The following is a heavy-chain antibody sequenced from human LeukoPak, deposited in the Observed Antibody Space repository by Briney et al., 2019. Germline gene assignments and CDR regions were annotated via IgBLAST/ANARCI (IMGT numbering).Heavy chain of an antibody. CDR2: ISANAVGT. Sequence: TGGSLRLSCAASGFTFSNYAMSWVRQAPGKGLEWVSSISANAVGTYYADSVKGRFNISRDNYKNTLYLQMNSLRAEDTAVYYCARDFATWYFDYWGQGTLVTVSS. V-gene: IGHV3-23*01. CDR3: ARDFATWYFDY. D-gene: IGHD2-15*01. J-gene: IGHJ4*02. CDR1: GFTFSNYA.